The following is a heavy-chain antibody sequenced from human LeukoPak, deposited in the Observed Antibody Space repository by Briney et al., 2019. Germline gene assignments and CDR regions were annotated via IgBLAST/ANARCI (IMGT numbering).Heavy chain of an antibody. CDR3: ARRYDFWSGYPAFDY. Sequence: PGGSLRLSCVASGFTFRHYDMSWVRQAPGKGLEWVSSISSSSSYIYYADSVKGRFTISRDNAKNSLYLQMNSLRAEDTAVYYCARRYDFWSGYPAFDYWGQGTLVTVSS. D-gene: IGHD3-3*01. V-gene: IGHV3-21*01. CDR2: ISSSSSYI. J-gene: IGHJ4*02. CDR1: GFTFRHYD.